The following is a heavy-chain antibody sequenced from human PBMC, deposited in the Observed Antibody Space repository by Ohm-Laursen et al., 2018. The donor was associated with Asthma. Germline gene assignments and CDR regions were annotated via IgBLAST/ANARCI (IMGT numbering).Heavy chain of an antibody. CDR2: IIPIFGTA. Sequence: ASVKVSCKASGGTFSSYAISWVRQAPGQGLEWMGGIIPIFGTANYAQKFQGRVTITADESTSTAYMELSSLRSDDTAVYYCARGTFYYGSGSSDYWGQGSLVTVSS. J-gene: IGHJ4*02. V-gene: IGHV1-69*13. D-gene: IGHD3-10*01. CDR1: GGTFSSYA. CDR3: ARGTFYYGSGSSDY.